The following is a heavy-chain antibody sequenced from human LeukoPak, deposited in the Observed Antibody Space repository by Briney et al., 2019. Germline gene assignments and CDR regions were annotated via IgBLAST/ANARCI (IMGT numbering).Heavy chain of an antibody. CDR3: ARGTYYYDSSIGY. J-gene: IGHJ4*02. Sequence: SETLSLTCTVSGGSISSGSYYWSWIRQPAGKGLEWIGRIYTSGSTNYNPSLKSRVTMSVDTSKNQFSLKLSSVTAADTAVYYCARGTYYYDSSIGYWGQGTLVTVSS. V-gene: IGHV4-61*02. CDR1: GGSISSGSYY. CDR2: IYTSGST. D-gene: IGHD3-22*01.